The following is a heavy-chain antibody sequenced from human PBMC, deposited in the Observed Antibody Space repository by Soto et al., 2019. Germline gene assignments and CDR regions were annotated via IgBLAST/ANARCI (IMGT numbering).Heavy chain of an antibody. J-gene: IGHJ6*02. Sequence: SETLSLTCTVSGGSISSSSYYWGWIRQPPGKGLEWIGSIYYSGSTYYNPSLKSRVTISVDTSKNQFSLKLSSVTAADTAVYYCARHGYCTNGVCTRHYYGMDVWGQGTTVTVSS. CDR2: IYYSGST. CDR3: ARHGYCTNGVCTRHYYGMDV. D-gene: IGHD2-8*01. V-gene: IGHV4-39*01. CDR1: GGSISSSSYY.